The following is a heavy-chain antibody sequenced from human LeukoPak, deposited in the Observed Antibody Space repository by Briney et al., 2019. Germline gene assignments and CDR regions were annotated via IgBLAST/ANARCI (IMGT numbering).Heavy chain of an antibody. CDR1: GFTFTSYA. V-gene: IGHV3-23*01. CDR2: ISGSGGST. J-gene: IGHJ4*02. Sequence: GGSLRLSCAASGFTFTSYAMTWVRQAPGKGLEWVSDISGSGGSTYYADSVKGRFTISRDNSKNTVYLQMNSLRAEDTAVYYCAKGVYSSSSNYFDNWGQGTLVAVSS. D-gene: IGHD6-6*01. CDR3: AKGVYSSSSNYFDN.